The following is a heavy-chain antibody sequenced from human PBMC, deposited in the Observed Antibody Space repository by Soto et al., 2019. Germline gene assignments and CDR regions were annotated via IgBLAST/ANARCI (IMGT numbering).Heavy chain of an antibody. J-gene: IGHJ3*02. CDR3: AKDQSGAADI. CDR2: MYTNGRT. V-gene: IGHV4-4*07. CDR1: GASIRTYS. Sequence: QVQLQESGPGLVEPSETLSLTCTVSGASIRTYSWSWIRHSAGKGLEWIGHMYTNGRTNYIPSLKSRITMSVDTSKNQFSLNLKFVTAADTAVYFCAKDQSGAADIWGQGTMVTVS. D-gene: IGHD7-27*01.